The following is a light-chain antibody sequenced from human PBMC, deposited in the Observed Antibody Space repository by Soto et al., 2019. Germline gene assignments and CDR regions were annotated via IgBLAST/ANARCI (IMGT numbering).Light chain of an antibody. J-gene: IGLJ1*01. CDR3: QSYDSSLSGYV. CDR1: SSNIGAGYD. CDR2: GNS. V-gene: IGLV1-40*01. Sequence: QSVLTQPPSVSGAPGQRVTISCTGSSSNIGAGYDVHWYQQLPGTAPKLLIYGNSNRPSGVPDRFSGSKSGTSASLATIGLQAEDEADYYCQSYDSSLSGYVFGTGTKVTVL.